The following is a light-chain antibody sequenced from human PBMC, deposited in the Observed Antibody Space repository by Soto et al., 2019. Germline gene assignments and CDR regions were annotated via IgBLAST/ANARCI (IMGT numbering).Light chain of an antibody. J-gene: IGKJ1*01. CDR2: AAS. V-gene: IGKV1-39*01. CDR1: QTISTY. Sequence: DIQMTQSPSPLSASVGDRVTITCRASQTISTYLNWYQQKPGKAPKLLIYAASSLQSGVPSRFSGSGSGTDYTLTISSLQLEDSATYYCQQSYTIPLTFGQGTKVDI. CDR3: QQSYTIPLT.